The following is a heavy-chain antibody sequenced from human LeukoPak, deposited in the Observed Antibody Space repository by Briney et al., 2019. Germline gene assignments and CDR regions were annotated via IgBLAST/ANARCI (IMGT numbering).Heavy chain of an antibody. CDR3: GKKGGLFDF. Sequence: SETLSLTRTVSGGSIRYYYWSWIRQSPGKRLEWIGYIYYNGSTNYNPSLKSRVTISVDMSKNQFSLKMSSVARADPAVFYWGKKGGLFDFWGQGRLVTVSS. CDR1: GGSIRYYY. V-gene: IGHV4-59*01. CDR2: IYYNGST. J-gene: IGHJ4*02. D-gene: IGHD3-16*01.